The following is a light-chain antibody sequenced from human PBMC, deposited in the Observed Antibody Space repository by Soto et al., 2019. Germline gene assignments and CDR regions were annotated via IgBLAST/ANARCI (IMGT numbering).Light chain of an antibody. CDR1: QSVSINY. Sequence: EIVLTQSPGTLSLSPGERATLSCRASQSVSINYLAWYQQKPGQAPRLLISAASSRATGIPDRFSGSGSGKDFTLNISTLEPEDFAVYYCQQYGSSPLTFGGGTKVEIK. V-gene: IGKV3-20*01. J-gene: IGKJ4*01. CDR3: QQYGSSPLT. CDR2: AAS.